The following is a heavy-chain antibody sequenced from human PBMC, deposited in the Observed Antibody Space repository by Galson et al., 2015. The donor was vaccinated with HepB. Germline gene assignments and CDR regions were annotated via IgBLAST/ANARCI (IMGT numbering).Heavy chain of an antibody. CDR1: GFTFSSYG. CDR3: AKDLFRSKYQLLEAFCGMDV. D-gene: IGHD2-2*01. J-gene: IGHJ6*02. CDR2: IRYDGSNK. Sequence: SLRLSCAASGFTFSSYGMHWVRQAPGKGLEWVAFIRYDGSNKYYADSVKGRFTISRDNSKNTLYLQMNSLRAEDTAVYYCAKDLFRSKYQLLEAFCGMDVWGQGTTVIVSS. V-gene: IGHV3-30*02.